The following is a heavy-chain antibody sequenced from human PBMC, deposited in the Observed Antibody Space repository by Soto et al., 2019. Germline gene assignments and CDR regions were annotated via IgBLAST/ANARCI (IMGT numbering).Heavy chain of an antibody. J-gene: IGHJ6*02. V-gene: IGHV1-69*13. CDR3: ARGNPNSSSWAPRSFYYYYGMDV. CDR1: GGTFSSYA. D-gene: IGHD6-13*01. CDR2: IIPIFGTA. Sequence: SVKVSCKASGGTFSSYAISWVRQAPGQGLEWMGGIIPIFGTANYAQKFQGRVTITADESTSTAYMELSSLRSEDTAVYYCARGNPNSSSWAPRSFYYYYGMDVWGQGTTVTVSS.